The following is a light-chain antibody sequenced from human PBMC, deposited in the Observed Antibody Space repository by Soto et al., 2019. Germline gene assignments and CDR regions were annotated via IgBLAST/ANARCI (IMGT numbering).Light chain of an antibody. V-gene: IGKV1-5*03. CDR3: QQYNSYSPYT. CDR2: MPS. Sequence: DIQMTQSPSTLSASVGDRVTITCRASQSISSWLAWYQQKPGKAPKLLIYMPSSLESGVPSRFSGGGSGTEFTLTISSLQPDDFATYYCQQYNSYSPYTFGQGTKLEIK. CDR1: QSISSW. J-gene: IGKJ2*01.